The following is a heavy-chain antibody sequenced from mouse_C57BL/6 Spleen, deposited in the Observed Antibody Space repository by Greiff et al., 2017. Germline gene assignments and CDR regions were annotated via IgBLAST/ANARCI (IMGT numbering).Heavy chain of an antibody. CDR2: ISDGGSYT. J-gene: IGHJ2*01. Sequence: EVQLVESGGGLVKPGGSLKLSCAASGFTFSSYAMSWVRQTPEKRLEWVATISDGGSYTYYPDNVKGRFTISRDNAKNNLYLQMSHLKSEDTAMYYCARDFFSDGYYVGYFDYWGQGTTLTVSS. CDR3: ARDFFSDGYYVGYFDY. D-gene: IGHD2-3*01. CDR1: GFTFSSYA. V-gene: IGHV5-4*01.